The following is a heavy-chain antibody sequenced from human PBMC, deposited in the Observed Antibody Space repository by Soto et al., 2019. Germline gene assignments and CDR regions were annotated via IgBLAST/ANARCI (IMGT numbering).Heavy chain of an antibody. CDR1: GFTFSDYF. V-gene: IGHV3-11*01. J-gene: IGHJ4*02. CDR2: ISTSARIV. D-gene: IGHD4-4*01. CDR3: AREYSAYNNHVDF. Sequence: PGGSLRLSCAASGFTFSDYFMTWIRQAPGEGLEWVAYISTSARIVNYAGSVKGRFTISRDNAKNSLYLPMNSLRADDTVVYFCAREYSAYNNHVDFWGQGTVVTVAS.